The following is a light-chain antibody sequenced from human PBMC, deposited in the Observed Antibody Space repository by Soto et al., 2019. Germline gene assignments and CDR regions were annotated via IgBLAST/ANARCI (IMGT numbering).Light chain of an antibody. CDR3: QHYNNWPPYT. CDR1: QSISSN. Sequence: EILMRQSPATLSVSPGERATLSCRASQSISSNLAWYQQKPGQAPRLLIYGASTRATGIPARFSGSGSGTEFTLTISSLQSEDFAVYYCQHYNNWPPYTFGQGTKLEIK. J-gene: IGKJ2*01. CDR2: GAS. V-gene: IGKV3-15*01.